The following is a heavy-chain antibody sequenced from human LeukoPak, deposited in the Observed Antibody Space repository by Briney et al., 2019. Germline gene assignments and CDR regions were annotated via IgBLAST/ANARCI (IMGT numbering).Heavy chain of an antibody. CDR3: ARLHPGFYDYYYGMDV. J-gene: IGHJ6*02. V-gene: IGHV4-59*08. Sequence: SETLSLTCTVSGGSFSSYYWSWIRQPPGKGLEWIGYIYYSGSTNYNPSLKSRVTISVDTSKNQFSPKLSSVTAADTAVYYCARLHPGFYDYYYGMDVWGQGTTVTVSS. D-gene: IGHD3-16*01. CDR2: IYYSGST. CDR1: GGSFSSYY.